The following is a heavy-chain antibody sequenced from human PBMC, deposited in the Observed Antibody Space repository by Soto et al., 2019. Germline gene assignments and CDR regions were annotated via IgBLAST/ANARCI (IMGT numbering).Heavy chain of an antibody. CDR2: ISGSGGST. J-gene: IGHJ4*02. D-gene: IGHD5-12*01. CDR1: GFTFSSYA. Sequence: GGSLRLSCAASGFTFSSYAMSWVRQAPGKGLEWVSAISGSGGSTYYADSVKGRFTISRDNSKNTLYLQMNSLRAEDTAVYYCAKDPDSGYESHYFDYWGQGTLVTVSS. V-gene: IGHV3-23*01. CDR3: AKDPDSGYESHYFDY.